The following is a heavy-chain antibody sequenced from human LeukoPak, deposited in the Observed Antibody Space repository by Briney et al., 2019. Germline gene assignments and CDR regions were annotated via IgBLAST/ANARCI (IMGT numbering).Heavy chain of an antibody. CDR2: IYYSGST. V-gene: IGHV4-59*01. Sequence: SETLSLTCTVSGGSISSYYWSWIRQPPGKGLEWTGYIYYSGSTNYNPSLKSRVTISVDTSKNQFSLKLSSVTAADTAVYYCARVPDRIAAAGTCWFDPWGQGTLVTVSS. J-gene: IGHJ5*02. CDR3: ARVPDRIAAAGTCWFDP. CDR1: GGSISSYY. D-gene: IGHD6-13*01.